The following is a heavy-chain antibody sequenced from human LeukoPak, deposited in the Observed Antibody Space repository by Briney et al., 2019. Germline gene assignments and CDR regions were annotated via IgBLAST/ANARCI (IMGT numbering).Heavy chain of an antibody. CDR2: ISSNGGST. J-gene: IGHJ3*02. V-gene: IGHV3-64*02. CDR1: GFTFSSYA. Sequence: GGSLRLSCAASGFTFSSYAMLWVRQARGKGLEYVSAISSNGGSTYYADSVKGRFTISRDNSKNTLYLQMGSLRAEDMAVYYCARSSPLGGYAFDIWGQGTMVTVSS. D-gene: IGHD3-16*01. CDR3: ARSSPLGGYAFDI.